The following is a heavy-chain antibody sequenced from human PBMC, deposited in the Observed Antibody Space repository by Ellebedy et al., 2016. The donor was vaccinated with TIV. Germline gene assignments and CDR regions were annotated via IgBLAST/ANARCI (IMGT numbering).Heavy chain of an antibody. CDR3: AKEPNRGWYTEQYFQH. CDR1: GFTFSSYS. V-gene: IGHV3-48*01. J-gene: IGHJ1*01. Sequence: GGSLRLXCAASGFTFSSYSMNWVRQAPGKGLEWVSYISSSSSTIYYADSVKGRFTISRDNSKNTLYLQMNSLRAEDTAVYYCAKEPNRGWYTEQYFQHWGQGTLVTVSS. CDR2: ISSSSSTI. D-gene: IGHD6-19*01.